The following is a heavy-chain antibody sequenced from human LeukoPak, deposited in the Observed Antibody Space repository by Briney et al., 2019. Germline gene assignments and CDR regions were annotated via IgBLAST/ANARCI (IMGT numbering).Heavy chain of an antibody. CDR1: GYTFSNYN. CDR2: TSPNNGKT. V-gene: IGHV1-8*01. J-gene: IGHJ4*02. CDR3: ARGPPESSSSDS. Sequence: ASVKVTCKASGYTFSNYNINWVRQAPGQGLEWMGWTSPNNGKTGYAQNFQGRVTMTRDTSISTAYMELRHLRIEDTAVYYCARGPPESSSSDSWGQGTQVTVSS. D-gene: IGHD6-13*01.